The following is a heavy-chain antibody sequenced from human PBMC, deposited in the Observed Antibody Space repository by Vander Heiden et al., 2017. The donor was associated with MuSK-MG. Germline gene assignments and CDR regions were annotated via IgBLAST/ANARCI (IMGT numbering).Heavy chain of an antibody. CDR2: IKRDESSP. CDR1: GVAFSSYW. J-gene: IGHJ4*02. V-gene: IGHV3-74*01. Sequence: ELRLLDSCAGLVQPLGSLTLSCPASGVAFSSYWVHWVREAAGEGLGWVSHIKRDESSPWYAESVKGRFTISRDKAKNELYLQMNSMRAEETAVYYCARGPLKGAPFIEYWGQGILVTVSS. D-gene: IGHD1-26*01. CDR3: ARGPLKGAPFIEY.